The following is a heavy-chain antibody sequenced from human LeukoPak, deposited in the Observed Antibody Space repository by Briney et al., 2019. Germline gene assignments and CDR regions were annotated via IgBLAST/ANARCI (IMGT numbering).Heavy chain of an antibody. J-gene: IGHJ6*03. CDR2: ISYDGSNK. CDR1: GFTFSSYA. CDR3: ARDGGYSYGVYYYYYMDV. Sequence: GRSLRLSRAASGFTFSSYAMHWVRQAPGKGLEWVAVISYDGSNKYYADSVKGRFTISRDNSKNTLYLQMNSLRAEDTAVYYCARDGGYSYGVYYYYYMDVWGKGTTVTVSS. D-gene: IGHD5-18*01. V-gene: IGHV3-30*01.